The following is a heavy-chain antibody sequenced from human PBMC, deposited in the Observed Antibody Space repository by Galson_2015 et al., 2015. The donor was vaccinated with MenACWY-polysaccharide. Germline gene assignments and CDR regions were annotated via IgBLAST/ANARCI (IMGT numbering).Heavy chain of an antibody. CDR1: GFSLPTHCVG. Sequence: PALVKPTQTLTLTCTFSGFSLPTHCVGVGWLRQSPGKALECLAIIYWDDDKRYSPSLRNRLTINKDTSGKEVVLTMTDMDPVDTGTYYCVHRLGGSGDWDVGCFDSWGQGTLVTVSS. CDR2: IYWDDDK. V-gene: IGHV2-5*02. J-gene: IGHJ5*01. D-gene: IGHD2-21*02. CDR3: VHRLGGSGDWDVGCFDS.